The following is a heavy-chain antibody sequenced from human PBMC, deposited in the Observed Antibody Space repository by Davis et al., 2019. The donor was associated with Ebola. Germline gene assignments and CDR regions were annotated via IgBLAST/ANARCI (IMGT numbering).Heavy chain of an antibody. D-gene: IGHD6-19*01. Sequence: ASVKVSCKVSGYTLTELSMHWVRQAPGQGLEWMGIINPSGGSTSYAQKFQGRVTMTRDTSTSTVYMELSSLRSEDTAVYYCARASSSGWYVDFDLWGRGTLVTVSS. V-gene: IGHV1-46*01. CDR3: ARASSSGWYVDFDL. J-gene: IGHJ2*01. CDR2: INPSGGST. CDR1: GYTLTELS.